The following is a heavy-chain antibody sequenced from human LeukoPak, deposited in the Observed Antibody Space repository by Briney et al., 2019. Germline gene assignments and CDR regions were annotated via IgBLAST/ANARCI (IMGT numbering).Heavy chain of an antibody. D-gene: IGHD1-1*01. J-gene: IGHJ5*02. CDR1: GYTFTSYG. Sequence: ASVKVSCKASGYTFTSYGISWVRQAPGQGLEWMGWIIAYNGNTNYAQKPQGRVTMTTDTSTSTAYMELRSLRADDTAVYYCARDQLSRGVWFDPWGQGTLVTVSS. CDR2: IIAYNGNT. V-gene: IGHV1-18*01. CDR3: ARDQLSRGVWFDP.